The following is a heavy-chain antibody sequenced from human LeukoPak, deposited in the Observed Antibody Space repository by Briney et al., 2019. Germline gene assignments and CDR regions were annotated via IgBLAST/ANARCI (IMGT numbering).Heavy chain of an antibody. V-gene: IGHV1-18*01. CDR1: GYTFTSYG. Sequence: ASVTVSCKASGYTFTSYGISWVRQAPGQGLEWMGWISAYNGNTNYAQKLQGRVTMTTDTSTSTAYMELRSLRSDDTAVYYCARSLGYCSSTSCPSYYYGMDVWGQGTTVTVSS. CDR3: ARSLGYCSSTSCPSYYYGMDV. CDR2: ISAYNGNT. J-gene: IGHJ6*02. D-gene: IGHD2-2*01.